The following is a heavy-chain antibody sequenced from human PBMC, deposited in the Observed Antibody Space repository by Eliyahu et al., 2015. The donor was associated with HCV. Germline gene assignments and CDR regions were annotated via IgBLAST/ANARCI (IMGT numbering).Heavy chain of an antibody. Sequence: QVQLQQWGAGLLKPSETLSLTCAVYGGSFSGYYWSWIRQPPGKGLEWIGEINHSGSTNYNPSLKSRVTISVDTSKNQFSLKLSSVTAADTAVYYCARGLGPYGGAYYYMDVWGKGTTVTVSS. CDR2: INHSGST. CDR3: ARGLGPYGGAYYYMDV. CDR1: GGSFSGYY. J-gene: IGHJ6*03. V-gene: IGHV4-34*01. D-gene: IGHD4-23*01.